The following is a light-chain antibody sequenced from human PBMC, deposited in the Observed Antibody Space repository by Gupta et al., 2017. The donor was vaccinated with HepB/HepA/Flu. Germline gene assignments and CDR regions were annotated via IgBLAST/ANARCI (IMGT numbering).Light chain of an antibody. Sequence: DIEMTQSPSSLSAFVGDRVTITCRASQTINIYLNWYQQMPGKAPKLLIYRASSLQSGGPTRVRGRGSGTGFTFNISKMQPGDFATYYCQTCEGARGGFGQGTKLEIK. J-gene: IGKJ2*01. CDR1: QTINIY. CDR2: RAS. CDR3: QTCEGARGG. V-gene: IGKV1-39*01.